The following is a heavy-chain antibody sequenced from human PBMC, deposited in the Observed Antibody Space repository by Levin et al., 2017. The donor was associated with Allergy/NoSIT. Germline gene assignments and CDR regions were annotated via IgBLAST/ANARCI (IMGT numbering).Heavy chain of an antibody. J-gene: IGHJ5*02. Sequence: SETLSLTCTVSGGSISSSSYYWGWIRQPPGKGLEWIGSIYYSGSTYYNPSLKSRVTISVDTSKNQFSLKLSSVTAADTAVYYCARHEGGPGGPFNWFDPWGQGTLVTVSS. CDR1: GGSISSSSYY. CDR2: IYYSGST. CDR3: ARHEGGPGGPFNWFDP. D-gene: IGHD3-16*01. V-gene: IGHV4-39*01.